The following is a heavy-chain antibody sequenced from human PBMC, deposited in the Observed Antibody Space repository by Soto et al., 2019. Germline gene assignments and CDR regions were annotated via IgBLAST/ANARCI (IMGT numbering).Heavy chain of an antibody. Sequence: SETLSLTCAVSGGSISGGGYYWSWIRQHPGKGLEWIGYIYYTGSTYYNPSLKSRATISVDTSKNQFFLNLSSVTAADTAVYYCTRVVTTVVNFDYWGQGTLVTVS. CDR3: TRVVTTVVNFDY. CDR2: IYYTGST. V-gene: IGHV4-31*11. CDR1: GGSISGGGYY. J-gene: IGHJ4*02. D-gene: IGHD4-17*01.